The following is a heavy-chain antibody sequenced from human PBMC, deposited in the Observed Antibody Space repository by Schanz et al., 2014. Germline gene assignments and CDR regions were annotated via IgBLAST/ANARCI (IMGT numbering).Heavy chain of an antibody. J-gene: IGHJ4*02. CDR3: ARDRDQWDGNYLDY. D-gene: IGHD1-26*01. Sequence: QVQLVQSGAEVKKPGASVKVSCKASGYTFTNHSLHWVRQAPGQGLEWMGRISPSSGGTNYAQNFQGRVTMTKDTSINTVYMELSTLTSDDTAVYYCARDRDQWDGNYLDYWGQGTLVTVSS. CDR2: ISPSSGGT. V-gene: IGHV1-2*06. CDR1: GYTFTNHS.